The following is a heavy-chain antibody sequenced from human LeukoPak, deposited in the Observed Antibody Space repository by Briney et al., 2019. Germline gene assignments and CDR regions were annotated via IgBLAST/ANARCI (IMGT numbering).Heavy chain of an antibody. CDR2: MNTNTRNA. J-gene: IGHJ6*03. V-gene: IGHV7-4-1*02. Sequence: ASVKVSCKASGSTFTSYAMNSVRQAPGPGLGGRGWMNTNTRNATYAKGLKGRFVFSLDTSVSTAYLQISSLKAEDTAVYYCAREDYYMDVWGKGTTVTVSS. CDR3: AREDYYMDV. CDR1: GSTFTSYA.